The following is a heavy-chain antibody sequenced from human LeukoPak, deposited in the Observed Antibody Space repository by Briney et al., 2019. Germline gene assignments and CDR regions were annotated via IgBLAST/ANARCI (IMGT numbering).Heavy chain of an antibody. CDR2: TKYDGSGQ. CDR3: TRDCYGE. CDR1: GFTFSSSY. J-gene: IGHJ4*02. D-gene: IGHD2-2*01. V-gene: IGHV3-7*03. Sequence: GGSLTLSCVASGFTFSSSYMSWVRQAPGNVREWLVNTKYDGSGQFYVCSVKGRFTISRDNAKNSLYLQMNCLRVEDTAVYYCTRDCYGEGGEGTLVTV.